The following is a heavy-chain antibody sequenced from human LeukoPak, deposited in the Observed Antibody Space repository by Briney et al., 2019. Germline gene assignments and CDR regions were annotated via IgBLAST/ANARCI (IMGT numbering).Heavy chain of an antibody. V-gene: IGHV3-48*03. J-gene: IGHJ6*03. CDR1: GFTFSSYE. CDR2: ISGSGDTI. CDR3: ARLGRSWFGEYYYHYMDV. D-gene: IGHD3-10*01. Sequence: GGSLRLSCAASGFTFSSYEMNWVRQAPGKGLEWVSHISGSGDTIYYRDSVKGRFTISRDNAKKSLHLQMDSQRAEDTAVYYCARLGRSWFGEYYYHYMDVWAKGPRSPSP.